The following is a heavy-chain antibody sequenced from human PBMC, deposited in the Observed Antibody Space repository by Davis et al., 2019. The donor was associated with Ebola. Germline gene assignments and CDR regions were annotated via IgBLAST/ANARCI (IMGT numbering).Heavy chain of an antibody. Sequence: GESLKISCTASGFTFGDYAMSWVRQASGKGLEWVGFIRSKAYGGTTEYAASVKGRFTISRDDSKSIAYLQMNNLKTEDTAFYYCTREFGGSYGYWGQGTLVTVSS. CDR2: IRSKAYGGTT. J-gene: IGHJ4*02. V-gene: IGHV3-49*04. CDR1: GFTFGDYA. CDR3: TREFGGSYGY. D-gene: IGHD1-26*01.